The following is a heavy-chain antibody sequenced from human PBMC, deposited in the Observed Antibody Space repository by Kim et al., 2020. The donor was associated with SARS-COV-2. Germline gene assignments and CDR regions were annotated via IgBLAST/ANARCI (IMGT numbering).Heavy chain of an antibody. D-gene: IGHD3-3*01. V-gene: IGHV3-23*01. Sequence: GGSLRLSCAASGFTFSSYAMSWVRQAPGKGLEWVSAISGSGGSTYYADSVKGRFTISRDNSKNTLYLQMNSLRAEDTAVYYCAKDVEGITIFGVVPYRFDYWGQGTLVTVSS. J-gene: IGHJ4*02. CDR1: GFTFSSYA. CDR2: ISGSGGST. CDR3: AKDVEGITIFGVVPYRFDY.